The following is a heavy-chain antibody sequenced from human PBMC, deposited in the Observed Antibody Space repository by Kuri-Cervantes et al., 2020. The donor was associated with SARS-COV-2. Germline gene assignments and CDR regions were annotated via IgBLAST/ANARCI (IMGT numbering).Heavy chain of an antibody. J-gene: IGHJ6*02. D-gene: IGHD2-2*01. CDR1: GFTFSSYS. CDR3: ARDRHRYCSSTSCSAAGYYYYYGMDV. Sequence: GESLKISCAASGFTFSSYSMNWVRQAPGKGLVWVSRINPDGSYTNNADSVKGRFTISRDNSKNTLYLQMNSLRAEDTAVYYCARDRHRYCSSTSCSAAGYYYYYGMDVWGQGTTVTVSS. V-gene: IGHV3-74*01. CDR2: INPDGSYT.